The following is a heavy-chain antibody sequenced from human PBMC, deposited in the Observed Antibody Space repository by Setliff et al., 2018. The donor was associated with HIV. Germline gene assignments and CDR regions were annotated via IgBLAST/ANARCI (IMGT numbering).Heavy chain of an antibody. CDR3: AKMDVVVIPAATRY. Sequence: PGGSLRLSCGASGFTFRSYAMNWVRQAPGKGLEWVSTISGSGGNTHYADSVKGRFTIFRDNSKNTLYLQMNSLRAEDTAVYYCAKMDVVVIPAATRYWGQGTLVTVSS. CDR2: ISGSGGNT. V-gene: IGHV3-23*01. D-gene: IGHD2-2*01. J-gene: IGHJ4*02. CDR1: GFTFRSYA.